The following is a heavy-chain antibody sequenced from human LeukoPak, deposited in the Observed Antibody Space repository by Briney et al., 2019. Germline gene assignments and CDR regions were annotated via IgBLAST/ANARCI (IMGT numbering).Heavy chain of an antibody. CDR2: INHSGST. D-gene: IGHD1-26*01. Sequence: SETLSLTCAVYGGSFRGYYWSWIRQPPGKGLEWIGEINHSGSTNYNPSLKSRVTISVDTSKNQFSLKLSSVTAADTAVYYCARGARYSGSYYVYWGQGTLVTVSS. V-gene: IGHV4-34*01. CDR1: GGSFRGYY. CDR3: ARGARYSGSYYVY. J-gene: IGHJ4*02.